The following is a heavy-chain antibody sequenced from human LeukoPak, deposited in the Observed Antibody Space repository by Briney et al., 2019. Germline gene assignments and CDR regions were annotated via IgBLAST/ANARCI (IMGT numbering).Heavy chain of an antibody. D-gene: IGHD4-17*01. CDR3: ARDPDYGFDY. J-gene: IGHJ4*02. Sequence: GGSLRLSCVASRFQFSSYAMSWVRQAPGKGLEWVSVISGSGGSTYYADSVKGRFTISRDNSKNTLYLQMNSLRAEDTAVYYCARDPDYGFDYWGQGTLVTVSS. CDR2: ISGSGGST. CDR1: RFQFSSYA. V-gene: IGHV3-23*01.